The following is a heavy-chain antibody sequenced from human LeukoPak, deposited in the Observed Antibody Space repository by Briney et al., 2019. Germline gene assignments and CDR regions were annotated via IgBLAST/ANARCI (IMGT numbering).Heavy chain of an antibody. CDR2: ISGSGGPT. CDR3: AKTGVWLREFDY. J-gene: IGHJ4*02. D-gene: IGHD5-12*01. V-gene: IGHV3-23*01. Sequence: PGGSLRLSCAASGFTFSSYAMNWVRQAPGKGLEWVSVISGSGGPTYYTDSVKGRFTISRDNSKNTLYLQMNSLRAEDTAVYYCAKTGVWLREFDYWGQGTLVTVSS. CDR1: GFTFSSYA.